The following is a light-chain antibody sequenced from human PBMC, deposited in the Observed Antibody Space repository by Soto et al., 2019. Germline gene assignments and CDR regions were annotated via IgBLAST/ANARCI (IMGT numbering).Light chain of an antibody. J-gene: IGKJ1*01. CDR3: QQYNTYSRT. CDR2: KAS. CDR1: QSISTY. Sequence: DIQMTQSPSTLSASGGDRVAITCRASQSISTYLDWYQEKPGKAPKLLIYKASSLESGVPSRFSGSGSGAEFTLTISSLQPDDFATYYCQQYNTYSRTFGQGTKVDIK. V-gene: IGKV1-5*03.